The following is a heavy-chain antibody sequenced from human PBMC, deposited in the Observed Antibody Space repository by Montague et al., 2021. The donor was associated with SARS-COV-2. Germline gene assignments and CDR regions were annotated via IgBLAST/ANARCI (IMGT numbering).Heavy chain of an antibody. D-gene: IGHD6-19*01. CDR1: GGSISNYY. CDR3: ARESGYSSGWRYYYGMDV. CDR2: FYTSGST. Sequence: SETLSLTCTVSGGSISNYYWTWIRQPAGKGLEWIGRFYTSGSTTYNPSLKSRVTMSVDTSKNQFSLNVTSVTAADTAIYYCARESGYSSGWRYYYGMDVWGQGTTVTVS. V-gene: IGHV4-4*07. J-gene: IGHJ6*02.